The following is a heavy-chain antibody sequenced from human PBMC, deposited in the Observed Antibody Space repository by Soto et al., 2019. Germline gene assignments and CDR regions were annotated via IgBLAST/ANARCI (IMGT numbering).Heavy chain of an antibody. CDR3: ARDSERYSYGRFDY. Sequence: QVQLVESGGGVVQPGRSLRLSCAASGFTFSSYGMHWVRQAPGKGLEWVAVIWYDGSNKYYAVSVKGRFTISRDNSKNTLYLQMNSLRAEDTAVYYCARDSERYSYGRFDYWGQGTLVTVSS. J-gene: IGHJ4*02. CDR2: IWYDGSNK. D-gene: IGHD5-18*01. CDR1: GFTFSSYG. V-gene: IGHV3-33*01.